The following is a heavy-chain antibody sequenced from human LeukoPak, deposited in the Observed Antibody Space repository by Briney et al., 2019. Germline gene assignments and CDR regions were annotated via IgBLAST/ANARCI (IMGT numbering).Heavy chain of an antibody. Sequence: SETLSLTCTVSGGPISSSRYYWGWIRQPPGRGLEWIGSIHYSGNTYYNPSLKSRVTMSVDTSKDQFSLRLSSVTAADTAVYYCARLSPYLGSGSSAFPDDFWGQGTLVTVSS. CDR3: ARLSPYLGSGSSAFPDDF. V-gene: IGHV4-39*01. CDR1: GGPISSSRYY. CDR2: IHYSGNT. D-gene: IGHD3-10*01. J-gene: IGHJ4*02.